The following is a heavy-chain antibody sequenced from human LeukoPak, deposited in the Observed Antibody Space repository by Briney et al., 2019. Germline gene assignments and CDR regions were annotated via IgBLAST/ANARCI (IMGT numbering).Heavy chain of an antibody. D-gene: IGHD3-22*01. CDR1: GYTFTSYA. Sequence: GASVKVSCKASGYTFTSYAMHWVRQAPGQRLEWMGWINAGNGNTKYSQKFQGRVTITRDTSASTAYMELSSLRSEDTAVYYCAREDYYDSSEVPPVFYYWGQGTLVTVSS. J-gene: IGHJ4*02. CDR3: AREDYYDSSEVPPVFYY. CDR2: INAGNGNT. V-gene: IGHV1-3*01.